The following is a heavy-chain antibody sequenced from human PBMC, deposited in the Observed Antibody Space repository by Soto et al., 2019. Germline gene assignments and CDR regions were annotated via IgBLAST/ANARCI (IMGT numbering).Heavy chain of an antibody. V-gene: IGHV1-69*01. CDR2: LIPIFGSA. CDR1: GGTFSSYA. D-gene: IGHD3-3*01. CDR3: ASVGNDCWSGYYKYNWFAP. J-gene: IGHJ5*02. Sequence: QVQLVQSGSEVKKPWSSVTVSCKASGGTFSSYAISWVRQAPGQGLELMGGLIPIFGSANYAQKFQGRVTITAYESTSTAYMELSSLRSEDTAVYYCASVGNDCWSGYYKYNWFAPWGQGTMVTVSS.